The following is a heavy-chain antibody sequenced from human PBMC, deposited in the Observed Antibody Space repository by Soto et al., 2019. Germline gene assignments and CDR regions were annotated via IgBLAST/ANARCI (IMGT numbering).Heavy chain of an antibody. D-gene: IGHD2-2*01. CDR3: AKDHDCGGTSCQFWAPGY. CDR2: ISNAGSNK. V-gene: IGHV3-30*18. J-gene: IGHJ4*02. Sequence: QVQLVESGGGVVQPGKSLRLSCAAFGFTFSYYGMHWVRQAPGKGLEWVALISNAGSNKYYADSLKGRFTISRDNSKNTLYLQMNSPTAEDKAVYYCAKDHDCGGTSCQFWAPGYWGQGTLVIVSS. CDR1: GFTFSYYG.